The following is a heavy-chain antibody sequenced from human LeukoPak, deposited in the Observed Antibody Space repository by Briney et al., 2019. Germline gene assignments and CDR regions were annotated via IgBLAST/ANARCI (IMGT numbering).Heavy chain of an antibody. CDR1: GGSISSGGYY. CDR2: IYHSGST. D-gene: IGHD1-14*01. J-gene: IGHJ6*02. V-gene: IGHV4-30-2*01. Sequence: MPSETLSLTCTVSGGSISSGGYYWSWIRQPPGKGLEWIGYIYHSGSTYYNPSLKSRVTISVDTSKNQFSLKLSSVTAADTAVYYCASVPREPESRQYGMDVWGQGTTVTVSS. CDR3: ASVPREPESRQYGMDV.